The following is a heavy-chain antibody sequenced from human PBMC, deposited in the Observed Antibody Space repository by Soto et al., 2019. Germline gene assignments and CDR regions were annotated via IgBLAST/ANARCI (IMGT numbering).Heavy chain of an antibody. V-gene: IGHV1-3*01. CDR3: ASTTQWLYASTNPPNYYMNV. J-gene: IGHJ6*03. D-gene: IGHD6-19*01. Sequence: SSVKVSCKASGYTFTSYAIHCGRQAPGQRLGCMGWINAGNGNTKYSQKFPGRVTITRDTSASTAYMELSSLRSEDTAVYYCASTTQWLYASTNPPNYYMNVWGKGTTVTVSS. CDR2: INAGNGNT. CDR1: GYTFTSYA.